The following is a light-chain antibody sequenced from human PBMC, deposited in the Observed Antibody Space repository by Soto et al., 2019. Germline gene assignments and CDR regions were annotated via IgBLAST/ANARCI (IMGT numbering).Light chain of an antibody. CDR3: QQRSNSFT. CDR1: QSVSNY. CDR2: DAS. V-gene: IGKV3-11*01. J-gene: IGKJ3*01. Sequence: EIVLTQSPATLSLSPGERATLSCRASQSVSNYLAWYQQKPGQAPRLLVYDASNRATGIPARFSGSGSGTDFTRTSSGLEPEDFAVYYCQQRSNSFTFGPGPKVHIK.